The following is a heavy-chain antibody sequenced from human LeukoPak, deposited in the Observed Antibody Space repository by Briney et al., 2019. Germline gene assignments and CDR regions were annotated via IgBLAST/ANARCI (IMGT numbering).Heavy chain of an antibody. Sequence: GGTLRLSCAASGFTFSSYGMSWVRQAPGKGLEWVSAISGSGGSTYYADSVKGRFTISRDNSKNTLYLQMNSLRAEDTAVYYCARDLAWGAFDYWGQGTLVTVSS. CDR3: ARDLAWGAFDY. V-gene: IGHV3-23*01. J-gene: IGHJ4*02. CDR1: GFTFSSYG. CDR2: ISGSGGST. D-gene: IGHD7-27*01.